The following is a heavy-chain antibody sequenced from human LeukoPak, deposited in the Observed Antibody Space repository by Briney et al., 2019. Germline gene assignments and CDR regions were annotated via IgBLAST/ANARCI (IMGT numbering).Heavy chain of an antibody. CDR1: GFTFSSYW. CDR3: ARGGGLDG. J-gene: IGHJ6*02. V-gene: IGHV3-7*03. CDR2: INHNGNVN. Sequence: PGGSLRLSCAASGFTFSSYWMNWARQAPGRGLEWVASINHNGNVNYYVDSVKGRFTISRDNAKNSLYLQMSNLRAADTAVYFCARGGGLDGWGQGATVTVSS. D-gene: IGHD3-16*01.